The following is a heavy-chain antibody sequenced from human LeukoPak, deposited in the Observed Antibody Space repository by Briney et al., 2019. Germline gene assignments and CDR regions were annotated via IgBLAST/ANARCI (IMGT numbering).Heavy chain of an antibody. V-gene: IGHV3-30*02. D-gene: IGHD6-13*01. CDR1: GFTFSSYG. J-gene: IGHJ4*02. CDR2: IRYDGSNK. Sequence: GRSLRLSCAASGFTFSSYGMHWVRQAPGKGLEWVAFIRYDGSNKYYADSVKGRFTISRDNSKNTLYLQMNSLRAEDTAVYYCAKVQYSSSWYGIDYWGQGTLVTVSS. CDR3: AKVQYSSSWYGIDY.